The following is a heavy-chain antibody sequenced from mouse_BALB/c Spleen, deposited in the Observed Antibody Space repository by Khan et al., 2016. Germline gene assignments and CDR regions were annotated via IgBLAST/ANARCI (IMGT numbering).Heavy chain of an antibody. CDR3: ARSGGMITTYFDY. Sequence: EVELVESGGGLVKPGGSLKLSCAASGFTFNSYAMSWVRQTPEKRLEWVASISSGGSTYYPDSVKGRFTISRDTARNILYLQMSRLSSEDTAMYYCARSGGMITTYFDYWGQGTTLTVSS. CDR1: GFTFNSYA. V-gene: IGHV5-6-5*01. J-gene: IGHJ2*01. D-gene: IGHD2-4*01. CDR2: ISSGGST.